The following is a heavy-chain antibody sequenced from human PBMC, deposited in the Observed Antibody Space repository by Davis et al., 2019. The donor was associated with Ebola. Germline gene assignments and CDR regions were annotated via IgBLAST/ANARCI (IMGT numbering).Heavy chain of an antibody. CDR3: ARPWYSGTYYDAYDI. D-gene: IGHD1-26*01. V-gene: IGHV4-39*01. CDR2: FSYGDNT. J-gene: IGHJ3*02. CDR1: GASISSRSYY. Sequence: SEILSLTCTVSGASISSRSYYWGWIRQPPGKGLEWVGSFSYGDNTHYYNPSLRSRVTISVDTSRNQFSLKLSSATAADTAVYYCARPWYSGTYYDAYDIWGQGTMVAVSS.